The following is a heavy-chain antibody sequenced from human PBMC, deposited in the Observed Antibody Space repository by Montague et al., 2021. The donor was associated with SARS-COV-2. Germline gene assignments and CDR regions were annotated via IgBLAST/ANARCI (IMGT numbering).Heavy chain of an antibody. D-gene: IGHD2-2*01. CDR2: VFYRGNT. CDR1: GGSIGTGYYF. Sequence: SETLSLTCTVSGGSIGTGYYFWSWIRQSPGKGLEWLGTVFYRGNTYYNPSLKSRVTISVDTSTNLFSLKLTSVTVAETAIYFCARRNYCSSSSCYNGGFDNWGQGAVVTVSS. CDR3: ARRNYCSSSSCYNGGFDN. J-gene: IGHJ3*02. V-gene: IGHV4-39*01.